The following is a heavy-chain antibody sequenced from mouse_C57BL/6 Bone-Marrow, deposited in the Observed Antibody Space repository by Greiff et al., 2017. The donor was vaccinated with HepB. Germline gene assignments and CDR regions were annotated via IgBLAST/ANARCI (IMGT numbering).Heavy chain of an antibody. V-gene: IGHV5-4*01. CDR1: GFTFSSYA. CDR3: AREGANWDGYFDV. J-gene: IGHJ1*03. D-gene: IGHD4-1*01. CDR2: ISDGGSYT. Sequence: EVMLVESGGGLVKPGGSLKLSCAASGFTFSSYAMSWVRQTPEKRLEWVATISDGGSYTYYPDNVKGRFTISRDNAKNNLYLQMSHLKSEDTAMYYCAREGANWDGYFDVWGTGTTVTVSS.